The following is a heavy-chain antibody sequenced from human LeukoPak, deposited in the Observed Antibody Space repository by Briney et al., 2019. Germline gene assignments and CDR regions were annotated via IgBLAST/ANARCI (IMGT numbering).Heavy chain of an antibody. CDR1: GFTVSSNY. CDR2: IYSGGST. V-gene: IGHV3-66*04. CDR3: ARRRVRGTVDV. D-gene: IGHD3-10*01. Sequence: PGGSLRLSCAASGFTVSSNYMSWVRQAPGKGLEWVSVIYSGGSTYYADSVKGRFTISRDNSKNTLYLQMNSLRAEDTAVYYCARRRVRGTVDVWGQGTTVTVSS. J-gene: IGHJ6*02.